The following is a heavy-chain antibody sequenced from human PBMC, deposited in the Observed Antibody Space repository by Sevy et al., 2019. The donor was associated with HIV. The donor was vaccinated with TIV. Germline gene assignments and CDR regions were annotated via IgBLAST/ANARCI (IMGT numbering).Heavy chain of an antibody. Sequence: GESLKISCKGSGYSFTSYWIGWVRQMPGKGLEWMGIIYPGDSDTRYSPPFQGQVTISADKSISTAYLQWSSLKASDTAMYYCARACKYYDFWSGPNDYWGQGTLVTVSS. CDR1: GYSFTSYW. CDR2: IYPGDSDT. CDR3: ARACKYYDFWSGPNDY. V-gene: IGHV5-51*01. J-gene: IGHJ4*02. D-gene: IGHD3-3*01.